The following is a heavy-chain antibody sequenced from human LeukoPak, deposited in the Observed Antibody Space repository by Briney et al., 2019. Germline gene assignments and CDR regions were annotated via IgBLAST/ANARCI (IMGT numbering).Heavy chain of an antibody. J-gene: IGHJ4*02. Sequence: SETLSLTCAVLGGSFSDYYWSWIRQPPGKGLEWIGEINHSGITNYNPSLKSRVTISVDTSKNQFSLKLSSVTAADTSVYYCASDTAAGTGWGQGTLVTVSS. D-gene: IGHD6-13*01. CDR3: ASDTAAGTG. CDR1: GGSFSDYY. CDR2: INHSGIT. V-gene: IGHV4-34*01.